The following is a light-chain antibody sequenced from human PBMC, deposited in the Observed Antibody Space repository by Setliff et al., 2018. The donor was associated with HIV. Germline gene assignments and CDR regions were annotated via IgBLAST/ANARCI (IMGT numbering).Light chain of an antibody. CDR1: SGSIASNY. V-gene: IGLV6-57*01. J-gene: IGLJ2*01. Sequence: NFMLTQPHSVSESPGKTVTISCTRSSGSIASNYGQWYQQRPGSSPTTVIYEDNQRPSGVPDRFSGSIDSSSNSASLTISGLKTEDEADYYCQSYDSNNHVVFGGGTK. CDR3: QSYDSNNHVV. CDR2: EDN.